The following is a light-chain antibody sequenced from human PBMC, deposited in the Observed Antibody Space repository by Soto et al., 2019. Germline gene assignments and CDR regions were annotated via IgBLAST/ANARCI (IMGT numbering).Light chain of an antibody. CDR1: SSNIGARYD. CDR2: GSF. CDR3: AAWDDSLSGPV. V-gene: IGLV1-40*01. Sequence: QSVLTQPPSVSGAPGQRVTISCTGSSSNIGARYDVHWYQQIPGTAPKLLIYGSFNRPSGVPDRFSTSKSGTSASLAIAGLQAEDEADYYCAAWDDSLSGPVFGGGTQLTVL. J-gene: IGLJ7*01.